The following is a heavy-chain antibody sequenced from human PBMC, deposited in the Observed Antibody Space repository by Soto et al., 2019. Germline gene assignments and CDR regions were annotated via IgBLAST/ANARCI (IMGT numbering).Heavy chain of an antibody. CDR2: INPNSGGT. CDR3: ARHRPAKTLSIFGAVTKKNWFDP. V-gene: IGHV1-2*02. D-gene: IGHD3-3*01. CDR1: GYTFTGYY. Sequence: ASVKVSCKASGYTFTGYYMHWVRQAPGQGLEWMGWINPNSGGTNYAQKFQGRVTMTMDTSISTAYMELSRLRSDDTAVYYCARHRPAKTLSIFGAVTKKNWFDPWGQGTLVTVSS. J-gene: IGHJ5*02.